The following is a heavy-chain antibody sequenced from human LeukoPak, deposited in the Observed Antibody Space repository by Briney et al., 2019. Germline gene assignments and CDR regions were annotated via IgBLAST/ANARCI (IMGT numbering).Heavy chain of an antibody. Sequence: EASVKVSCKASGYTFTDYHMDWVRQAPGQGLEWMGWINPNSGGTNYAQQFQGRVTMSRDTSNSTAYMELSRLRSDDTAVYYCARDGPRGDVDYWGQGTLVTVSS. J-gene: IGHJ4*02. D-gene: IGHD3-10*01. V-gene: IGHV1-2*02. CDR2: INPNSGGT. CDR1: GYTFTDYH. CDR3: ARDGPRGDVDY.